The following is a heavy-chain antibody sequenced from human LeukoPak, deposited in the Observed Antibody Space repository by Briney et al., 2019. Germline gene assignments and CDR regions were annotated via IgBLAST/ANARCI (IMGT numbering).Heavy chain of an antibody. Sequence: SETLSLTCTVSGYSISSGYYWGWIRQPPGKGLEWIGSIYHSGSTYYNPSLRSRVTISVDTSKNQFSLKLSSVTAADTAVYYCARNKDMITFGGVKGYWGQGTLVTVSS. D-gene: IGHD3-16*01. CDR2: IYHSGST. CDR3: ARNKDMITFGGVKGY. CDR1: GYSISSGYY. J-gene: IGHJ4*02. V-gene: IGHV4-38-2*02.